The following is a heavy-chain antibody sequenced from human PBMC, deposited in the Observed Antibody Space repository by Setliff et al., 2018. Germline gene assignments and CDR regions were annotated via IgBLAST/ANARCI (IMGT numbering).Heavy chain of an antibody. CDR2: TYYSGDT. CDR1: GGSISTNTYF. Sequence: SETLSLTCTVSGGSISTNTYFWGWIRQPPGKGLEWIGNTYYSGDTYYNPSLKSRVTISVDTSRNQFSLKLSSVTATDTAIYYCARHVGIRGRGYNYYYYYRDVWGKGTTVTVSS. CDR3: ARHVGIRGRGYNYYYYYRDV. D-gene: IGHD3-10*01. J-gene: IGHJ6*03. V-gene: IGHV4-39*01.